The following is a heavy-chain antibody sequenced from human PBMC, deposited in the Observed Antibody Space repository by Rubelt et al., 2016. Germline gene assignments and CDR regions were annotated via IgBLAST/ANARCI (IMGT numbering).Heavy chain of an antibody. D-gene: IGHD4-23*01. V-gene: IGHV3-23*01. CDR1: GFSFSTYA. CDR2: ISGSGDRT. J-gene: IGHJ3*01. Sequence: GSLRLSCEGSGFSFSTYAVSWIRQAPGKGLEWVSGISGSGDRTYYADSVKGRLTISRDNSKNTIYVQMNSLRAEDTARYFCAKDTGRNDGGKSDLMGAFHVWGQGTKVTVSS. CDR3: AKDTGRNDGGKSDLMGAFHV.